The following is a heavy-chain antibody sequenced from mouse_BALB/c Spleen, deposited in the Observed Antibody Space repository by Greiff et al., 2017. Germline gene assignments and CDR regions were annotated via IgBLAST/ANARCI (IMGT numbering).Heavy chain of an antibody. CDR3: ASPSSTMITTGFAY. V-gene: IGHV5-17*02. J-gene: IGHJ3*01. D-gene: IGHD2-4*01. CDR2: ISSGSSTI. Sequence: EVMLVESGGGLVQPGGSRKLSCAASGFTFSSFGMHWVRQAPEKGLEWVAYISSGSSTIYYADTVKGRFTISRDNPKNTLFLQMTSLRSEDTAMYYCASPSSTMITTGFAYWGQGTLVTVSA. CDR1: GFTFSSFG.